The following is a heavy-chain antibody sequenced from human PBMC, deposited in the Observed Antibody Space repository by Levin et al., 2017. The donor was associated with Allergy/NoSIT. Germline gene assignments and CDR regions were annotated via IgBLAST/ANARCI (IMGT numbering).Heavy chain of an antibody. CDR2: AYYRSKWYN. Sequence: SQTLSLTCAISGDSVSSNSAAWNWIRQSPSRGLEWLGRAYYRSKWYNDYAVSVKGRITINPDTSKNQFSLQLNSVTPEDTAVYYCARESHGYSSTKDAFDIWSQGTMVTVSS. V-gene: IGHV6-1*01. CDR1: GDSVSSNSAA. CDR3: ARESHGYSSTKDAFDI. J-gene: IGHJ3*02. D-gene: IGHD6-13*01.